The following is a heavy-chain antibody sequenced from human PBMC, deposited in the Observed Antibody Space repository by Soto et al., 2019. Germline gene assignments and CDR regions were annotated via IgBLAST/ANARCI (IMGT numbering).Heavy chain of an antibody. CDR3: ASSWNYDHIYYYYGMDV. V-gene: IGHV3-30*03. CDR1: GFTFSSYG. Sequence: GGSLRLSCAASGFTFSSYGMHWVRQAPGKGLEWVAVISYDGSNKYYADSVKGRFTISRDNSKNTLYLQMNSLRAEDTAVYYCASSWNYDHIYYYYGMDVWGQGTTVTVSS. D-gene: IGHD1-7*01. J-gene: IGHJ6*02. CDR2: ISYDGSNK.